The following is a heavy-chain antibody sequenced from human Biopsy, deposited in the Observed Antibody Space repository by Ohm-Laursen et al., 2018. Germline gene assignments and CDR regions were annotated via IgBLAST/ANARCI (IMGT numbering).Heavy chain of an antibody. CDR3: ASAGYNPDWNFDL. CDR2: IYFTGRT. V-gene: IGHV4-59*07. J-gene: IGHJ2*01. CDR1: GGPIDSYY. Sequence: SDTLSLTCTVSGGPIDSYYWSWIRQPPGKALEWIGYIYFTGRTSYNPSLKSRATMSVNTSKKQFSLRLISVTAADTAVYYCASAGYNPDWNFDLWGRGTRVTVSS. D-gene: IGHD5-24*01.